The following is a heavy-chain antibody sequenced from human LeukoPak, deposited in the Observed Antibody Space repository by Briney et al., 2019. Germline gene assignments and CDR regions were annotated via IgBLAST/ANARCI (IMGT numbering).Heavy chain of an antibody. CDR2: INQSGST. Sequence: SETLSLTCAVSGGSFSGYYWSWIRQPPGKGLEWIGEINQSGSTNYNPSLKSRVTISVDTSKNEFSLKVNSVSAADTAVYYCARGAPLICDWFDPWGQGTLVTVSS. V-gene: IGHV4-34*01. J-gene: IGHJ5*02. D-gene: IGHD2-15*01. CDR1: GGSFSGYY. CDR3: ARGAPLICDWFDP.